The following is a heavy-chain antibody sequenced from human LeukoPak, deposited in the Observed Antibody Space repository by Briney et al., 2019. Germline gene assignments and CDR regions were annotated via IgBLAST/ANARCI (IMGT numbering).Heavy chain of an antibody. CDR3: AKDDDSSGWWPDC. J-gene: IGHJ4*02. D-gene: IGHD6-19*01. CDR1: GFTFSSYT. V-gene: IGHV3-23*01. CDR2: ISNTGGRT. Sequence: QPGGSLRLSCAASGFTFSSYTMIWVRQAPGKGLEWVSTISNTGGRTYYADSVKGRFTISRDNSKNTLFLQMSTLRAEGTAVYYCAKDDDSSGWWPDCWGQGTLVTVSS.